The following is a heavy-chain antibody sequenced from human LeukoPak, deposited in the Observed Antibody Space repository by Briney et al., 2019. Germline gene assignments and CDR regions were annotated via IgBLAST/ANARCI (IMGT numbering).Heavy chain of an antibody. CDR2: IYYSGST. J-gene: IGHJ4*02. CDR1: GGSISSRSYY. CDR3: ASGSYYIRGFDY. D-gene: IGHD1-26*01. V-gene: IGHV4-39*07. Sequence: NTSETLSLTCTVSGGSISSRSYYWGWIRQPPGKGLEWIGSIYYSGSTYYNPSLKSRVTISVDMSNNRFSLKLSSVTAADTAVYYCASGSYYIRGFDYWGQGTLVTVSS.